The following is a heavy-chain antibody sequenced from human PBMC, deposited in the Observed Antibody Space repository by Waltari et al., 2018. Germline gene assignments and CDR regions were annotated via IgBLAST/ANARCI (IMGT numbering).Heavy chain of an antibody. CDR2: IQYDGAKK. CDR3: AKDNGRWLQPDY. D-gene: IGHD5-12*01. CDR1: GFSFSTYG. J-gene: IGHJ4*02. V-gene: IGHV3-30*02. Sequence: QVQLVESGGGVVQPGGCLRLSCAASGFSFSTYGINWVRQAPDKGLEWVTFIQYDGAKKYYADSVKGRFTISRDDSKMTVYLEMNSLRREDTATYYCAKDNGRWLQPDYWGQGTLVTVSS.